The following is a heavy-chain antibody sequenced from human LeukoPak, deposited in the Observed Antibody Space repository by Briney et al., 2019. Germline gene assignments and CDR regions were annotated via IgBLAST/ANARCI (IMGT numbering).Heavy chain of an antibody. Sequence: PGGSLRLSCAASGFTFSDYYMSWIRQAPGKGLEWVANIKEDGSEKYYVDSVKGRFTISRDSAKNSLYLQMNSLRVEDTAVYYCARDHNYGSDYWGQGTLVTVPS. CDR3: ARDHNYGSDY. D-gene: IGHD5-18*01. J-gene: IGHJ4*02. V-gene: IGHV3-7*03. CDR1: GFTFSDYY. CDR2: IKEDGSEK.